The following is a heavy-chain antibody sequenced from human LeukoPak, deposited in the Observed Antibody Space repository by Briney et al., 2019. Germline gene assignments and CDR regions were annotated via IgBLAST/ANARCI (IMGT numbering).Heavy chain of an antibody. J-gene: IGHJ4*02. D-gene: IGHD5-18*01. V-gene: IGHV3-23*01. CDR3: AKGGYSYGYFDY. CDR2: ISGSGGST. Sequence: GGSLRLSCGASGFTFSSYAMSWVRQAPGKGLEWVSAISGSGGSTYYADSVKGRFTISRDNSKNTLYLQMNSLRAEDTAVYYCAKGGYSYGYFDYWGQGTLVTVSS. CDR1: GFTFSSYA.